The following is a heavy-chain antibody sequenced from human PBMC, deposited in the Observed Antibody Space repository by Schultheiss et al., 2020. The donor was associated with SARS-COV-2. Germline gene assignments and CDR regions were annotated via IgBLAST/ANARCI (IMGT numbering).Heavy chain of an antibody. CDR3: ATVEQWLVRGYYFDY. J-gene: IGHJ4*02. CDR2: IIPIFGTA. V-gene: IGHV1-69*13. D-gene: IGHD6-19*01. CDR1: GYTFTSYG. Sequence: SVKVSCKASGYTFTSYGISWVRQAPGQGLEWMGGIIPIFGTANYAQKFQGRVTITADESTSTAYMELSSLRSEDTAVYYCATVEQWLVRGYYFDYWGQGTLVTVSS.